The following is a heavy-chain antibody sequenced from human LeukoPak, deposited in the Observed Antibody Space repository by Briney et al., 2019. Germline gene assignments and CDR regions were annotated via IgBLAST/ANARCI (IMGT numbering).Heavy chain of an antibody. Sequence: SGPTLVNPTQTLTLTCTFSGFSLTTSEMSVSWIRQPPGKALEWLARIDWDDDKYYSTSLKTRLTISKDTSKNQEVLTMTNMDPVDTATYYCARMDNWSFDYWGQGTLVTVSS. CDR3: ARMDNWSFDY. V-gene: IGHV2-70*11. J-gene: IGHJ4*02. CDR2: IDWDDDK. CDR1: GFSLTTSEMS. D-gene: IGHD1-1*01.